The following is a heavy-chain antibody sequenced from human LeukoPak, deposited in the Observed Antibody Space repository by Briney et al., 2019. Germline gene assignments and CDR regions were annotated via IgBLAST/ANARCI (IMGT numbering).Heavy chain of an antibody. Sequence: GSLRLSCAASGFTFSSYWMSWVRQARGKGLEWVANIKQDGSEKFYVDSVKGRFTISRDNAKNSLYLQMNTLRAEDTAVYYCARATIGADSYYYYMDVWGKGTTVTVSS. V-gene: IGHV3-7*04. CDR1: GFTFSSYW. CDR2: IKQDGSEK. CDR3: ARATIGADSYYYYMDV. J-gene: IGHJ6*03. D-gene: IGHD3-9*01.